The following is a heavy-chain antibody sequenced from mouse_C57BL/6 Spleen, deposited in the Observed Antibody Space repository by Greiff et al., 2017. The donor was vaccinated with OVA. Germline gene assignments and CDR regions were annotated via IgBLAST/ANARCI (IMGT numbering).Heavy chain of an antibody. Sequence: EVHLVESGPGLVKPSQSLSLTCSVTGYSITSGYYWNWIRQFPGNKLEWMGYISYDGSNNYNPSLKNRISITRDTSKNQFFLKLNSVTTEDTATYYCARDDWGYAMDYWGQGTSVTVSS. CDR3: ARDDWGYAMDY. CDR1: GYSITSGYY. J-gene: IGHJ4*01. V-gene: IGHV3-6*01. CDR2: ISYDGSN. D-gene: IGHD4-1*01.